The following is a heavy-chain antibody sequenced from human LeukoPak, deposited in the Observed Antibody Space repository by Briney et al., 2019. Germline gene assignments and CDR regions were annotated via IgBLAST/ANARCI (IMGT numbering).Heavy chain of an antibody. J-gene: IGHJ6*03. D-gene: IGHD6-19*01. CDR3: ARSGLVRKAYYYYYMDV. Sequence: SQTLSLTCAISGDSVSSNSAAWNWIRQSPSRGLEWLGRTYYRSKWYNDYAVSVKSRITINPDTSKNQFSLQLNSVTPEDTAVYYCARSGLVRKAYYYYYMDVWGKGTTVTVSS. CDR2: TYYRSKWYN. V-gene: IGHV6-1*01. CDR1: GDSVSSNSAA.